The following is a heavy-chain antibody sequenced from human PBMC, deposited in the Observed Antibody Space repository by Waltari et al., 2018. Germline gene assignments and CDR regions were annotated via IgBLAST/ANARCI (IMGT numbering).Heavy chain of an antibody. D-gene: IGHD3-10*01. CDR1: NYSIIRGFY. J-gene: IGHJ4*02. Sequence: QVHLQESGPGLVKPSETLSLTCAVSNYSIIRGFYWAWSRQPPGGGLVWIGSSFHNGLTYDTPTLKSPGIMSVDTSRNQLALRLSSVTATDAAVYSCARKNRGAGAFDFWGQGILVTVSS. CDR3: ARKNRGAGAFDF. V-gene: IGHV4-38-2*01. CDR2: SFHNGLT.